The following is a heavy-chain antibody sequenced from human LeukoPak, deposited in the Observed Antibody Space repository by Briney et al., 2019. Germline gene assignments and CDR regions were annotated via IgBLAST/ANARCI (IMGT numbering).Heavy chain of an antibody. CDR3: ARPSRNYGMDV. D-gene: IGHD6-13*01. CDR1: GYTFTIYG. Sequence: EASVKVSCKASGYTFTIYGISWVRPAPGQGLEWMGWISAYNGNTNYAQKLQGRVTMTTDTSTSTAYMELRSLRSDDTAVYYCARPSRNYGMDVWGQGTMVTVSS. J-gene: IGHJ6*02. V-gene: IGHV1-18*01. CDR2: ISAYNGNT.